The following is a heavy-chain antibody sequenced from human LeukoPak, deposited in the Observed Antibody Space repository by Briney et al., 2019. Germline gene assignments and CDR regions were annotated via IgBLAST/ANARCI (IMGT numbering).Heavy chain of an antibody. CDR3: AKESPGDFDY. CDR1: GFSFGSYW. J-gene: IGHJ4*02. V-gene: IGHV3-23*01. D-gene: IGHD7-27*01. CDR2: IGGSGSST. Sequence: GGSLRLSCTASGFSFGSYWMNWVRQAPGKGLEWVSAIGGSGSSTYYADSVKGRFTISRDNSKNTLYLQMNSLRAEDTAVYYCAKESPGDFDYWGQGTLVTVSS.